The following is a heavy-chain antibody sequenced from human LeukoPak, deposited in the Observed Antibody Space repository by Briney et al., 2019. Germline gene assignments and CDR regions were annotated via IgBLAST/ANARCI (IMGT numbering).Heavy chain of an antibody. CDR2: ISSSSSYI. Sequence: GGSLRLSCAASGFTLSRHSMNWVRQAPGKGLEWVSSISSSSSYIYYADSVKGRFTISRDNARNSLYLQMNSLRGEDTALYYCARGGLIQRHAFDIWGQGAMVTVSS. CDR1: GFTLSRHS. V-gene: IGHV3-21*04. D-gene: IGHD1-1*01. CDR3: ARGGLIQRHAFDI. J-gene: IGHJ3*02.